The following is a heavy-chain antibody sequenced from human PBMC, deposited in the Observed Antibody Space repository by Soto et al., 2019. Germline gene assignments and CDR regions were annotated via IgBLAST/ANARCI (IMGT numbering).Heavy chain of an antibody. CDR1: GFIVSNSY. CDR2: LYSGGTT. J-gene: IGHJ4*02. V-gene: IGHV3-53*01. CDR3: VRDLGQQAYSFEY. Sequence: PGGSLRLSCAASGFIVSNSYMSWVRQAPGKGLEWVSILYSGGTTYYADSVKGRFTFSRDNAANTVFLQMNNLRVEDTAVYYCVRDLGQQAYSFEYWGQRTVVTVSS. D-gene: IGHD6-13*01.